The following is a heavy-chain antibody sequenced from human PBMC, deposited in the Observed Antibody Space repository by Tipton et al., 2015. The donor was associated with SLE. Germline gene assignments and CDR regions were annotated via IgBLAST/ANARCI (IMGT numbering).Heavy chain of an antibody. J-gene: IGHJ3*02. CDR1: GGSMTTGSYF. V-gene: IGHV4-61*02. CDR2: IYSTGDI. Sequence: TLSLTCTVSGGSMTTGSYFWTWIRQPAGKGPEYIGRIYSTGDINYNPALKSRVTILADTSKDQFSLKLSSVTAADTAMYYCARYSYFAAAFDIWGQGTLVTVS. CDR3: ARYSYFAAAFDI. D-gene: IGHD5-18*01.